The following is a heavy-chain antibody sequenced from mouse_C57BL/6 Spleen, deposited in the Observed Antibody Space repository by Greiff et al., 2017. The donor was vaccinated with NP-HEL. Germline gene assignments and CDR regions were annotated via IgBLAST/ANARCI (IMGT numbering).Heavy chain of an antibody. V-gene: IGHV14-4*01. CDR2: IDPENGDT. D-gene: IGHD1-1*02. Sequence: EVKLQQSGAELVRPGASVKLSCTASGFNIKDDYMHWVKQRPEQGLEWIGWIDPENGDTEYASKFQGKATITADTSSNTAYLQLSSLTSEDTAVYYCTTVADYYAMDYWGQGTSVTVSS. CDR1: GFNIKDDY. J-gene: IGHJ4*01. CDR3: TTVADYYAMDY.